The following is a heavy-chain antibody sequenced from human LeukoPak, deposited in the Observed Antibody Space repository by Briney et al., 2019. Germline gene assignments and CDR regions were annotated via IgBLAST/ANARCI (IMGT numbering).Heavy chain of an antibody. J-gene: IGHJ4*02. V-gene: IGHV4-38-2*02. CDR3: ARGGEYYYDSSGY. D-gene: IGHD3-22*01. Sequence: PSETLSLTCTVSGYSISSDYYWGWIRQPPGKGLEWIGSIYHSGSTYYNPSLKSRVTISVDTSKNQFSLKMSSVTAADTAVYYCARGGEYYYDSSGYWGQGTLVTVSS. CDR1: GYSISSDYY. CDR2: IYHSGST.